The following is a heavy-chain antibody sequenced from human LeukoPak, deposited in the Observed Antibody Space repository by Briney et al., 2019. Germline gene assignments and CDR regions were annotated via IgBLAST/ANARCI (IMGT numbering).Heavy chain of an antibody. V-gene: IGHV3-30*18. CDR1: GFTFSSYG. Sequence: PGGSLRLSCAASGFTFSSYGMHWVRQAPGKGLEWVAVISYDGSNKYYADSVKGRFTISRDNSKNTLYLQMNSLRAEDTAVYYCAKSGVASIYYFNYWGQGTLVTVSS. D-gene: IGHD5-12*01. CDR2: ISYDGSNK. J-gene: IGHJ4*02. CDR3: AKSGVASIYYFNY.